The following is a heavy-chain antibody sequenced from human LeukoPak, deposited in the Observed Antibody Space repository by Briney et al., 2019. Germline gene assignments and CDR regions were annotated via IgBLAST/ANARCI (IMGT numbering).Heavy chain of an antibody. CDR2: IYSGGST. J-gene: IGHJ3*02. CDR3: ARDLFRVPGAFDI. Sequence: GGSLRLSCAASGFTVSSNYMSWVRQAPGKGLEWVSVIYSGGSTYYADSVKGRFTISRDNSKNTLYLQMNSLRAEDTAVYYCARDLFRVPGAFDIWGQGTMVTVSS. D-gene: IGHD3-10*01. V-gene: IGHV3-53*01. CDR1: GFTVSSNY.